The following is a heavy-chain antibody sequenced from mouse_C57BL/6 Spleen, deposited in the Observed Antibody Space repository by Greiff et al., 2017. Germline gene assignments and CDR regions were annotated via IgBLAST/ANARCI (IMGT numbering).Heavy chain of an antibody. CDR1: GFTFSDYG. CDR3: AMHGYSYYFDY. D-gene: IGHD2-3*01. Sequence: EVHLVESGGGLVKPGGSLKLSCAASGFTFSDYGMHWVRQAPEKGLEWVAYISSGSSTIYYADTVKGRFTISRDNAKNTLFLQMTSLRSEDTAMYYCAMHGYSYYFDYWGQGTTLTVSS. CDR2: ISSGSSTI. V-gene: IGHV5-17*01. J-gene: IGHJ2*01.